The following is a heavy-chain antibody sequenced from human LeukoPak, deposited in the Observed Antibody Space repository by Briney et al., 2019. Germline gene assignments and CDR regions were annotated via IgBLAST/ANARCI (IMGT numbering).Heavy chain of an antibody. CDR1: DGSIGSHY. Sequence: PSETLSLTCTDSDGSIGSHYWRWIRQPGGRELEWIGRVHNRGITNYNPSLQGRVTMSVDTSKSQFSLRLTSVTVADTAVYFCARDAPPNYYYMDIWGKGTPVTVSS. CDR3: ARDAPPNYYYMDI. J-gene: IGHJ6*03. CDR2: VHNRGIT. V-gene: IGHV4-4*07.